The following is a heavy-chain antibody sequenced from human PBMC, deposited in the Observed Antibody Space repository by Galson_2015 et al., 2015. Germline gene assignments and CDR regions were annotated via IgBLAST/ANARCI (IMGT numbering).Heavy chain of an antibody. D-gene: IGHD3-22*01. CDR2: INAGNGNT. CDR1: GYTFTSYA. V-gene: IGHV1-3*01. CDR3: ARGSHITMIVVEPRWYFDL. Sequence: SVKVSCKASGYTFTSYAMHWVRQAPGQRLEWMGWINAGNGNTKYSQKFQGRVTITRDTSASTAYMELSSLRSEDTAVYYCARGSHITMIVVEPRWYFDLWGRGTLVTVSS. J-gene: IGHJ2*01.